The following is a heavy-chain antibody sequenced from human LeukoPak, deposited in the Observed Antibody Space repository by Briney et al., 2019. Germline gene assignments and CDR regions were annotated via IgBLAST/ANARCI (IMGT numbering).Heavy chain of an antibody. J-gene: IGHJ4*02. Sequence: SETLSLTCAVYGGSFSGYYWSWIRQPPGEGLEWIGYIYYSGSTNYNPSLKSRVTISVDTSKNQFSLRLSSVTVADTAVYYCARDRRYIAANKTGNWGQGTLVTVSS. CDR3: ARDRRYIAANKTGN. V-gene: IGHV4-59*12. D-gene: IGHD6-6*01. CDR2: IYYSGST. CDR1: GGSFSGYY.